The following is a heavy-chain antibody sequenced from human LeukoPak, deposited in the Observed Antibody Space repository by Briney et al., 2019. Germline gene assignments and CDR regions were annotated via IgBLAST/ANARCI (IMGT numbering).Heavy chain of an antibody. V-gene: IGHV4-59*01. CDR2: IYYSGST. J-gene: IGHJ4*02. CDR3: ARVALGSGSYYLDY. D-gene: IGHD1-26*01. Sequence: SETLSLTCTVSGGSISSYYWSWIRQPPGKGLEWIGYIYYSGSTNYNPSLKSRVTISVDTSKNQFSLKLSSVTAADTAVHYCARVALGSGSYYLDYWGQGTLVTVSS. CDR1: GGSISSYY.